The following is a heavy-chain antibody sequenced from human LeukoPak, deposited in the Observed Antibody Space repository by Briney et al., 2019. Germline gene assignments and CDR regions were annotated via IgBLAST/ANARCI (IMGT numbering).Heavy chain of an antibody. Sequence: GGSLRLSCAASGFRFRDYSMKWVRQATGRGLEWMSYIGISSGNTNYADSVKGRFTISGDKAKNSLYLQMNSLRVEDTAVYYCARDYKYAFDNWGQGTLVTVSS. V-gene: IGHV3-48*01. D-gene: IGHD5-24*01. CDR1: GFRFRDYS. CDR3: ARDYKYAFDN. CDR2: IGISSGNT. J-gene: IGHJ4*02.